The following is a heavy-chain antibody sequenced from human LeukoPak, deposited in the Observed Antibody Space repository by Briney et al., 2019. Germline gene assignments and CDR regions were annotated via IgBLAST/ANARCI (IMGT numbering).Heavy chain of an antibody. CDR1: GYTFTGYY. D-gene: IGHD5-18*01. V-gene: IGHV1-2*06. CDR2: INPNSGGT. CDR3: AREGYSYGSLRY. Sequence: ASVKVSCKASGYTFTGYYMHWVQQAPGQGLEWMGRINPNSGGTNYAQKFQGRVTITTDESTSTAYMELSSLRSEDTAVYYCAREGYSYGSLRYWGQGTLVTVSS. J-gene: IGHJ4*02.